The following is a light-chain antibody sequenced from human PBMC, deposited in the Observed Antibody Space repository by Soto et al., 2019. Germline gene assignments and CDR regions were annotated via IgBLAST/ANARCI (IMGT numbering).Light chain of an antibody. J-gene: IGLJ3*02. V-gene: IGLV1-47*02. CDR2: SNN. Sequence: QAVVTQPPSASGTPGQRVTISCSGSSSNIGSNYVYWYQQLPGTAPKLLIYSNNQRPSGVPDRFSGSKSGTSAALAISGIRSEDEADYYCAAWDDSLSGTVFGGGTKLTVL. CDR1: SSNIGSNY. CDR3: AAWDDSLSGTV.